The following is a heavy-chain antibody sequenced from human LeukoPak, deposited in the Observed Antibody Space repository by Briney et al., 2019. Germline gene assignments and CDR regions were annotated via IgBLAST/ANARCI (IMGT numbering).Heavy chain of an antibody. J-gene: IGHJ5*02. D-gene: IGHD4/OR15-4a*01. CDR3: VRGPYGASISKWFDP. CDR2: IYYSGDT. V-gene: IGHV4-59*01. CDR1: RGSISGYS. Sequence: PSETLSLTCTVSRGSISGYSWSWIRQSPGGALEWIGYIYYSGDTAYNPSLRSRVTMSVDTSMNQLSLQLSSMTTADTAVYYCVRGPYGASISKWFDPWGQGTQVIVSP.